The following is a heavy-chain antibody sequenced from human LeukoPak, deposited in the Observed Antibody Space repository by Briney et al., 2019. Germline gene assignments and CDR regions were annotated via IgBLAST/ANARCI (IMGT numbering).Heavy chain of an antibody. CDR1: GFTVTSDY. V-gene: IGHV3-53*01. CDR2: IFSGGAT. J-gene: IGHJ4*02. CDR3: AKGVGVRGIIPQTLGN. D-gene: IGHD3-10*01. Sequence: GGSLRISCAASGFTVTSDYMTWVRQAPGKGLEWVSVIFSGGATYFSDSVKGRFSISRDTSKNTLYLQMNSLRVEDTAVYYCAKGVGVRGIIPQTLGNWGQGTLVIVS.